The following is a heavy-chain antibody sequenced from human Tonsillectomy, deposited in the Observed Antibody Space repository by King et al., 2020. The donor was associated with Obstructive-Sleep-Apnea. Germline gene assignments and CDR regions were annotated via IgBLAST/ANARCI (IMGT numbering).Heavy chain of an antibody. V-gene: IGHV3-21*01. CDR3: ARRGSGSYYKDGTYYFDY. CDR2: ISSSSSYI. CDR1: GFTFSSYS. Sequence: VQLVESGGGLVKPGGSLRLSCAASGFTFSSYSMNWVRQAPGKGLEWVSSISSSSSYIYYADSVKGRFTISRDNAKNSLYLQMNSLRAEDTAVYYCARRGSGSYYKDGTYYFDYWGQGTLVTVSS. J-gene: IGHJ4*02. D-gene: IGHD3-10*01.